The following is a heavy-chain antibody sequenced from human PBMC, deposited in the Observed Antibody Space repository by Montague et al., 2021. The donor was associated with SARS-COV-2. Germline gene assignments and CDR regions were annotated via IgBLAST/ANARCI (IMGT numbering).Heavy chain of an antibody. CDR3: ARGWAFDT. CDR2: IYYNGDT. D-gene: IGHD6-19*01. V-gene: IGHV4-59*08. Sequence: SETLSLTCTVSGGSTDSHYWNWIRQSPGKRLEWIGYIYYNGDTKNNPSLKSRVTISIDTSENHFSLRLNSVTAADTAVYFCARGWAFDTWGQGRLVTVSS. J-gene: IGHJ3*02. CDR1: GGSTDSHY.